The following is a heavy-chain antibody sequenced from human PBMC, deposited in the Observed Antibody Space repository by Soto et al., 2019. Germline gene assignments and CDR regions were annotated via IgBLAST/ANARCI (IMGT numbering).Heavy chain of an antibody. D-gene: IGHD3-10*01. V-gene: IGHV3-23*01. CDR3: AKGTYYYGSAPYYFDY. J-gene: IGHJ4*02. CDR1: GFTFSSYA. Sequence: GGSLRLSCAASGFTFSSYAMSWARQAPGKGLEWVSGISDSGGSTYYADSVKGRFTISRDNSKNTLYLQMNSLRAEDTAVYYCAKGTYYYGSAPYYFDYWGQGTQVTVSS. CDR2: ISDSGGST.